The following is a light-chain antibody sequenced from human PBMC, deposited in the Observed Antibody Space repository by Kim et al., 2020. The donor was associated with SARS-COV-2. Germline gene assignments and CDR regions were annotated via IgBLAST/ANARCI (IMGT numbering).Light chain of an antibody. CDR2: AAS. CDR1: QSVGSQ. V-gene: IGKV3-11*01. CDR3: QQRTTSIT. Sequence: SLSPWDRATLSCKASQSVGSQLAWYQQKPGQPPRLLIYAASNRAAGIPARFSGSGSGTDFTLTISSLEPEDFAVYYCQQRTTSITFGGGTKVDIK. J-gene: IGKJ4*01.